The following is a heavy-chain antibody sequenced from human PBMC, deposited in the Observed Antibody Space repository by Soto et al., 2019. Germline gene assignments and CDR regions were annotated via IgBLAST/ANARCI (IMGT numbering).Heavy chain of an antibody. J-gene: IGHJ5*02. V-gene: IGHV4-59*02. Sequence: SETLSLTCNVSGGSVSDYYWSWIRQAPGKGLEWIGYIHERGVTNYNPSLKSRVTMSVDTSKNQFSLALRSVHTADTAIYFCARDPAGDYGPWGRGTLVTVSS. CDR3: ARDPAGDYGP. CDR2: IHERGVT. D-gene: IGHD4-17*01. CDR1: GGSVSDYY.